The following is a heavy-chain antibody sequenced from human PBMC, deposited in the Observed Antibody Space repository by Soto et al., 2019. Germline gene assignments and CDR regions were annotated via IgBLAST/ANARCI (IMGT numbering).Heavy chain of an antibody. CDR2: IKHDGNEK. J-gene: IGHJ4*02. Sequence: EVHLDESGGGLVQPGGSLRLSCVASGFTFSDYWMSWVRQAPGRGPEWLANIKHDGNEKYYVDFVKGRFTISRDNAKNSLVLQMNSLRVEDTAVYYCARGTYHYGSGSPFDYWGQGTLVTVSS. CDR3: ARGTYHYGSGSPFDY. V-gene: IGHV3-7*04. CDR1: GFTFSDYW. D-gene: IGHD3-10*01.